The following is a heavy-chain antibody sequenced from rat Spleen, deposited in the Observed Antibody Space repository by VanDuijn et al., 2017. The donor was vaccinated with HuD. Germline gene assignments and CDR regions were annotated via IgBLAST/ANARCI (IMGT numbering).Heavy chain of an antibody. CDR3: ARVGTRVSRFAY. CDR2: ISPSGATT. J-gene: IGHJ3*01. D-gene: IGHD1-4*01. Sequence: EVQLVESGGGLVQPGRSLKLSCAASGFTLSDYVMHWIRQAPTKGLEWVTSISPSGATTNYRDSVKGRFTISRDNARGTLYLQMDSLRSEDTATYYCARVGTRVSRFAYWGQGTLFTVSS. V-gene: IGHV5-19*01. CDR1: GFTLSDYV.